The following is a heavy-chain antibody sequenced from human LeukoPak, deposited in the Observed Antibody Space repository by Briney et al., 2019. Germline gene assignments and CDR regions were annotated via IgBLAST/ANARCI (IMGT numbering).Heavy chain of an antibody. CDR1: GFTFNDYC. J-gene: IGHJ4*02. D-gene: IGHD2-2*01. Sequence: GVTLRLSCAACGFTFNDYCLHWVRQAPGKGLEWVAILSYDGSNKYCTDSVKGRFSISRDNSKNTVYLQMNSLRAEDTALYYCARDYCSSTRRYAYWGQGTMVTVSS. CDR3: ARDYCSSTRRYAY. CDR2: LSYDGSNK. V-gene: IGHV3-30*12.